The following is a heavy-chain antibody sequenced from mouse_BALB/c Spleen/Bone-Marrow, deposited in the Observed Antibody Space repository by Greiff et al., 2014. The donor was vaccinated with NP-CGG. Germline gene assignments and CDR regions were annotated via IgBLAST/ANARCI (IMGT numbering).Heavy chain of an antibody. CDR3: TRGRTWDFDY. D-gene: IGHD4-1*01. V-gene: IGHV1S81*02. Sequence: QVQLQQSGAELVKPGTSAKLSCKASGYTFTTYYMYWVKQRPGQGLEWIGEINPNNGGTNFKEKFKSKATLTVDKSSSTAYMQLSSLTSEDSAVYYCTRGRTWDFDYWGQGTTLTVSS. J-gene: IGHJ2*01. CDR1: GYTFTTYY. CDR2: INPNNGGT.